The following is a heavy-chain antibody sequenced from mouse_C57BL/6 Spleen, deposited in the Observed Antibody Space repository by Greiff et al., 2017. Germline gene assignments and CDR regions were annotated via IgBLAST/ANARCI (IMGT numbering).Heavy chain of an antibody. CDR2: IYPRSGNT. Sequence: QVQLQQSGAELARPGASVKLSCKASGYTFTSYGISWVKQRTGQGLEWIGEIYPRSGNTYYNEKFKGKATLTADKSSSTAYMELRSLTSEDSAVYFCALYGSVAWFAYWGQGTLVTVSA. J-gene: IGHJ3*01. CDR1: GYTFTSYG. CDR3: ALYGSVAWFAY. D-gene: IGHD1-1*01. V-gene: IGHV1-81*01.